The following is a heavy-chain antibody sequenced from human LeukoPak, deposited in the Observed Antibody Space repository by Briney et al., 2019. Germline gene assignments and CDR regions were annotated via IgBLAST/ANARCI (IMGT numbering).Heavy chain of an antibody. J-gene: IGHJ2*01. CDR1: GYTFTGYY. CDR2: ITPNSGGT. D-gene: IGHD3-10*01. CDR3: ASPWGRWFGELIWYFDL. Sequence: ASVKVFCKASGYTFTGYYMHWVRQAPGQGLEWMGWITPNSGGTKSAQKFQGRVTMTMDTSITTAYMELSRLRSDDTAVYYCASPWGRWFGELIWYFDLWGRGTLVTVSS. V-gene: IGHV1-2*02.